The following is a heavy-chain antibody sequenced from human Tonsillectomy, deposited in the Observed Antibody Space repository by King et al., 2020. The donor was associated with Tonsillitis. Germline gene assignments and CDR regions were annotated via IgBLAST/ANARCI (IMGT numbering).Heavy chain of an antibody. J-gene: IGHJ3*02. D-gene: IGHD6-6*01. CDR1: GGTFSSYT. Sequence: HVQLVESGAEVKKPGSSVKLSCKASGGTFSSYTISWVRQAPGQGLEWMGRIIPILGIGNYAQNFQGRVTITADRSTSTAYMELSSLRSEDTAVYYCAIKGGESSSGPVDFDIWGQGTMVTVSS. CDR3: AIKGGESSSGPVDFDI. CDR2: IIPILGIG. V-gene: IGHV1-69*09.